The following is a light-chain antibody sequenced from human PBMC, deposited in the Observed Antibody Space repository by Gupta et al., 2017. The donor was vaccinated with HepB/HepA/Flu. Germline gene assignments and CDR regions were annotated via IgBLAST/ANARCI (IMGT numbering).Light chain of an antibody. CDR1: SSNIGNNY. J-gene: IGLJ2*01. CDR2: ENN. V-gene: IGLV1-51*02. CDR3: GTWDSSLRGGV. Sequence: QSVLTQPHSVAAAPGHKVTISCSVSSSNIGNNYVPWYQQFPETAPKLLIYENNKRPSGIPNRFSVSKSGTSATLGITGLQTGYEADYYCGTWDSSLRGGVFGGGTKVTVL.